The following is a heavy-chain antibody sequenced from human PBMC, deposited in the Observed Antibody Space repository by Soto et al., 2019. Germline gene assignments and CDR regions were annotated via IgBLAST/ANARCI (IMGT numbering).Heavy chain of an antibody. CDR2: IYYSGST. CDR3: ARGNQIFSNY. V-gene: IGHV4-59*01. CDR1: GGSISSYY. Sequence: SETLSLTCTVSGGSISSYYWSWIRQPPGKGLEWIGYIYYSGSTHYNPSLRGRATISLHTSRTQFSLNLTSVTAADTAVYYCARGNQIFSNYWGQGILVTVFS. J-gene: IGHJ4*02. D-gene: IGHD2-15*01.